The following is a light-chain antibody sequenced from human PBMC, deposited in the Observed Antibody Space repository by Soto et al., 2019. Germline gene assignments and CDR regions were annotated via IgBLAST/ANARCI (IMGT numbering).Light chain of an antibody. CDR2: GAS. Sequence: ESVLTHAPGTLSLYPGERATLSCRASQSVSSSYLAWYQQKPGQAPRLLIYGASSRATGIPDRFSGSGSGTDFTLTISRLEPEDFAVYYCQQYGSSPLTFGQGTKVDIK. CDR1: QSVSSSY. CDR3: QQYGSSPLT. J-gene: IGKJ1*01. V-gene: IGKV3-20*01.